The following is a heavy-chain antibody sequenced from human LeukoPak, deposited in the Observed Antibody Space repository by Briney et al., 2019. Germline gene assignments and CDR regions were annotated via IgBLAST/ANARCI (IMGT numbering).Heavy chain of an antibody. CDR1: GGSISSYY. Sequence: SETLSLTCTVSGGSISSYYWSWIRQPPGKGLEWIGYIYYSGSTNYNPSLKSRVTISVDTSKNRFSLKLSSVTAADTAVYYCARDGYSYGYSHYYYMDVWGKGTTVTVSS. D-gene: IGHD5-18*01. V-gene: IGHV4-59*01. CDR3: ARDGYSYGYSHYYYMDV. CDR2: IYYSGST. J-gene: IGHJ6*03.